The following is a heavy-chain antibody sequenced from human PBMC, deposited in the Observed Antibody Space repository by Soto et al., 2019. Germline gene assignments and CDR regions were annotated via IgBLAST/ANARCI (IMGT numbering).Heavy chain of an antibody. Sequence: LGESLKISCKGSGYSFTSYWIGWVRQMPGKGLEWMGIIYPGDSDTRYSPSFQGQVTISADKSISTAYLQWSSLKASDTAMYYCARHGNDFWSGYYIDYWGQGTLVTVSS. CDR1: GYSFTSYW. D-gene: IGHD3-3*01. CDR2: IYPGDSDT. CDR3: ARHGNDFWSGYYIDY. J-gene: IGHJ4*02. V-gene: IGHV5-51*01.